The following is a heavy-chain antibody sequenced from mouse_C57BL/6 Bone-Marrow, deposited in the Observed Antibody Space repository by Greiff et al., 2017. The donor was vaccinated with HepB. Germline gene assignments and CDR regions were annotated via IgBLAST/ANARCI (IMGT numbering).Heavy chain of an antibody. CDR1: GYAFTNYL. V-gene: IGHV1-54*01. CDR2: INPGSGGT. J-gene: IGHJ2*01. Sequence: VQLQQSGAELVRPGTSVKVSCKASGYAFTNYLIEWVKQRPGQGLEWIGVINPGSGGTNYNEKFKGKATLTADKSSSTAYMQLSSLTSEDSAVYVCARGGGYYPYFDGWGKGTTLTVSS. D-gene: IGHD2-3*01. CDR3: ARGGGYYPYFDG.